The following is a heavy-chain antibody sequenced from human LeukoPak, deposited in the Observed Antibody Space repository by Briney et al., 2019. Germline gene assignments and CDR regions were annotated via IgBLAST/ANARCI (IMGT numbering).Heavy chain of an antibody. Sequence: GASVKVSCKASGYTFTSYYIHWVRQAPGQGLDWMGLINPSTSTTSYAQKFQGRVTMTRDTPTSTVYMELTSLRSEDTAMYYCAREEVITFGGVIVRKYYFDYWGQGTLVTVSS. V-gene: IGHV1-46*01. J-gene: IGHJ4*02. CDR3: AREEVITFGGVIVRKYYFDY. CDR1: GYTFTSYY. CDR2: INPSTSTT. D-gene: IGHD3-16*02.